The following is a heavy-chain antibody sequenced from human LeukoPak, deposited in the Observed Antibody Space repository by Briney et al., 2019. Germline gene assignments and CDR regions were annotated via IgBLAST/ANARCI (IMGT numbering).Heavy chain of an antibody. J-gene: IGHJ4*02. CDR1: EFTFSSYV. CDR2: ISGSGGST. Sequence: GGSLTLSCAASEFTFSSYVMSWVRQAPGKGLEWVAAISGSGGSTYYADSVKGRFTISTDNSKNTLYLQMNSLRAEDTAVYYCASPPTQFDYWGQGTLVTVSS. CDR3: ASPPTQFDY. V-gene: IGHV3-23*01.